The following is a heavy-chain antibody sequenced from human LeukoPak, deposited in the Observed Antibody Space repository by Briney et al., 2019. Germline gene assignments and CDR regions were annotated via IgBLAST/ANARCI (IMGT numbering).Heavy chain of an antibody. Sequence: ASVKVSCKASGYTFTGYYMHWVRQAPGQGLEWMGWINPNSGGTNYAQKFQGRVTMTRDTSISTAYMELSRLRSDDTAVYYCARTRRGSGSYYKGGYYFDYWGQGALVTVSS. D-gene: IGHD3-10*01. J-gene: IGHJ4*02. V-gene: IGHV1-2*02. CDR2: INPNSGGT. CDR1: GYTFTGYY. CDR3: ARTRRGSGSYYKGGYYFDY.